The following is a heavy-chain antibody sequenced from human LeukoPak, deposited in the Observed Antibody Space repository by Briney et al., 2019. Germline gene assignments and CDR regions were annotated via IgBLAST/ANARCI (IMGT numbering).Heavy chain of an antibody. CDR3: AKDDAYLQYDD. D-gene: IGHD5-24*01. CDR1: GFTFSSYS. CDR2: ISSSSSYI. J-gene: IGHJ4*02. V-gene: IGHV3-21*04. Sequence: GGSLRLSCAASGFTFSSYSMNWVRQAPGKGLEWVSSISSSSSYIYYADSVKGRFTISRGNAKNSLYLQMNSLRAEDTAIYYCAKDDAYLQYDDWGQGTLVTVSS.